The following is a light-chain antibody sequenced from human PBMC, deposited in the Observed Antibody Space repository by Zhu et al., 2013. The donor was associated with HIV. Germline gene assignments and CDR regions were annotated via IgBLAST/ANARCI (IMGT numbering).Light chain of an antibody. CDR3: HQYNDWRMYS. V-gene: IGKV3-15*01. CDR1: QSVSSN. J-gene: IGKJ2*03. Sequence: EIVLTQSPGTLSLSPGERATLSCRASQSVSSNLAWYQQKPEQAPRPLIYGASTRATGIPARFSGSGSGTEFTLTISSLQSEDFAVYYCHQYNDWRMYSFGQGTKLEI. CDR2: GAS.